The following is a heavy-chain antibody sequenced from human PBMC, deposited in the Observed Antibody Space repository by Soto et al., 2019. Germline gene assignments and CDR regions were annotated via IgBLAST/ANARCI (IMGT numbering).Heavy chain of an antibody. D-gene: IGHD2-15*01. V-gene: IGHV4-59*01. CDR1: GGSISSYY. CDR2: MYHSGSS. CDR3: ARDQVVETNYGFFAY. J-gene: IGHJ4*02. Sequence: PSETLSLTCTVSGGSISSYYWIWIRQPPGKGLEWIGYMYHSGSSNYNPSLKRRATISVDTSKNQVSLEVTSVTTADTAVYYCARDQVVETNYGFFAYWGQGILDTVSS.